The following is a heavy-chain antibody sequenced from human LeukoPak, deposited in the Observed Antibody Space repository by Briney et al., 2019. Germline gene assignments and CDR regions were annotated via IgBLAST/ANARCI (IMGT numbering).Heavy chain of an antibody. V-gene: IGHV4-39*01. Sequence: SETLSLTCTLSGGSISSNKYYWGWIRQPPGKGLEGIGSIYYSGSTYYNPSLKSRLTISVDTSKNQFSLKLSSVTAADTAVYYCATPYSGGYHGLDIWGQGTMVTVSS. CDR3: ATPYSGGYHGLDI. CDR2: IYYSGST. CDR1: GGSISSNKYY. J-gene: IGHJ3*02. D-gene: IGHD1-26*01.